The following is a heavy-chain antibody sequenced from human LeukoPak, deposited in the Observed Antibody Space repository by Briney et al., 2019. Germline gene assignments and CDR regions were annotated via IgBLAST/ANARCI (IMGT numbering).Heavy chain of an antibody. D-gene: IGHD3-10*01. V-gene: IGHV4-38-2*02. J-gene: IGHJ3*02. CDR3: ARGGYVGAFDI. CDR2: IYHSGST. CDR1: GYSISSGYY. Sequence: KPSETLSLTCTVSGYSISSGYYWGWIRQPPGKGLEWIGSIYHSGSTYYNPSLKSRVTISVDTSKNQFSLKLSSVTAADTAVYYCARGGYVGAFDIWGQGTMVTVSS.